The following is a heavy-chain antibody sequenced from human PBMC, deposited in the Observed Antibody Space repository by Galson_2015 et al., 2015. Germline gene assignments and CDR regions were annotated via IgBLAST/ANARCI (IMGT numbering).Heavy chain of an antibody. D-gene: IGHD2-2*01. CDR1: DGSFSGSH. CDR2: IYHSGST. V-gene: IGHV4-34*01. Sequence: ILSLIRAVKDGSFSGSHWSRIRNHPVKGLDRIGEIYHSGSTNYNPSLKSRVTISVDTSKNQFSLKLSSVPAADTAVYYCARAGYCSSTSCSSIKYFQHWGQGTLVTVSS. CDR3: ARAGYCSSTSCSSIKYFQH. J-gene: IGHJ1*01.